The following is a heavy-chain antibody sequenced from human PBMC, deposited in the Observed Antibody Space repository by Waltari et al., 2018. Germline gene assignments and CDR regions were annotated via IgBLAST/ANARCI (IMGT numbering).Heavy chain of an antibody. CDR2: VSYRGTT. D-gene: IGHD5-12*01. Sequence: QLQLQESGPRLVRPSETLSLICRVSGVSITSNRHYWAWIRQSPGQGLEWIGTVSYRGTTYISPYLKSRVSVSRDTSKSQVSLILGSVTAADMAVYYCATYIGASVGTAAFDVWGQGTMVTVSS. J-gene: IGHJ3*01. CDR1: GVSITSNRHY. CDR3: ATYIGASVGTAAFDV. V-gene: IGHV4-39*01.